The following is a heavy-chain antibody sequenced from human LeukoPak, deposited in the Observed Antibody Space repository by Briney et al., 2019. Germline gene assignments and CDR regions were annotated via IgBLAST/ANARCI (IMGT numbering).Heavy chain of an antibody. V-gene: IGHV3-30*02. CDR2: IRYDGTIK. CDR1: GFTFSDYG. J-gene: IGHJ4*02. D-gene: IGHD3-3*01. CDR3: AKESSADFWSGYSYFDY. Sequence: GGSLRLSCAASGFTFSDYGMHSVRQAPGKGLEWVAFIRYDGTIKYYADSVKGRFTISRDNSKNTVYLQMNSLRAADTAVYSCAKESSADFWSGYSYFDYWGQGTLVTVSS.